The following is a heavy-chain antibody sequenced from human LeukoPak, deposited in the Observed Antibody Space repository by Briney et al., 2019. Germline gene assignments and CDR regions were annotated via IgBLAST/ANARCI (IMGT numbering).Heavy chain of an antibody. D-gene: IGHD3-3*01. CDR1: GYTFTSYA. CDR2: INAGNGNT. J-gene: IGHJ5*02. V-gene: IGHV1-3*01. Sequence: GASVKVSCKASGYTFTSYAMHWVRQAPGQRLEWMGWINAGNGNTKYSQKFQGRVTITRDTSASTAHMELSSLRSEDTAVYYCARLAPPYDFWSDYAEDNWFDPWGQGTLVTVSS. CDR3: ARLAPPYDFWSDYAEDNWFDP.